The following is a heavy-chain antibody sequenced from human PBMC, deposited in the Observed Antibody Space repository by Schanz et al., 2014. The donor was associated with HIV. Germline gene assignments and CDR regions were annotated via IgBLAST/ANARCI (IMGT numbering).Heavy chain of an antibody. Sequence: VQLVESGGGVVQPGRSLRLSCAASGFTFSSYAMHWVRQAAGKGLEWVAVISYDGSNKNYADSVKGRFTISRDNSKNTLYLQMNSLRAEDTAVYYCARVANWDYYGMDVWGRGTTVIVSS. CDR2: ISYDGSNK. D-gene: IGHD3-16*01. CDR3: ARVANWDYYGMDV. CDR1: GFTFSSYA. J-gene: IGHJ6*02. V-gene: IGHV3-30-3*01.